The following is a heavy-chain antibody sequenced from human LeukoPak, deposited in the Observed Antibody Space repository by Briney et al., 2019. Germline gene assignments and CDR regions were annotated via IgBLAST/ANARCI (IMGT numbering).Heavy chain of an antibody. CDR1: GGSISSYY. D-gene: IGHD6-19*01. CDR2: IYYSGST. CDR3: ATAYSSVWYRVFDP. J-gene: IGHJ5*02. V-gene: IGHV4-59*01. Sequence: PSETLSLTCTVSGGSISSYYWSWIRQPPGKGLEWIGYIYYSGSTNYNPSLKSRVTISVDTSKNQFSLKLSSVTAADTAVYYCATAYSSVWYRVFDPWGQGTLVTVSS.